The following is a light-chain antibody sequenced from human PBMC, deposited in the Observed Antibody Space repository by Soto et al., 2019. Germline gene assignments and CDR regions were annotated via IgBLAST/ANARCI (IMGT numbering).Light chain of an antibody. CDR1: QSVSSDS. CDR2: AAS. Sequence: EIVLTQSPGTLSLSPGERATLSCMASQSVSSDSLAWYQQRPGQAPRLLIYAASSRATGIPDRFSGSGSGTDFTLTISRLAPEDFALYFCQQYSDSLGTFGQGNKV. J-gene: IGKJ1*01. CDR3: QQYSDSLGT. V-gene: IGKV3-20*01.